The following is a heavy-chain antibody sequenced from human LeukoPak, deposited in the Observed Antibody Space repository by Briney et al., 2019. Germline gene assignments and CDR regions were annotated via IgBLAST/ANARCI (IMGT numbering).Heavy chain of an antibody. Sequence: PGGSLRLSCAASGFTVSSNYMSWVRQAPGKGLEWVSVIYSGGSTYYADSVKGRFTISRDNSKNTLYPQMNSLRAEDTAVYYCASGYSSSWYLRYWGQGTLVTVSS. J-gene: IGHJ4*02. CDR2: IYSGGST. D-gene: IGHD6-13*01. CDR1: GFTVSSNY. V-gene: IGHV3-66*01. CDR3: ASGYSSSWYLRY.